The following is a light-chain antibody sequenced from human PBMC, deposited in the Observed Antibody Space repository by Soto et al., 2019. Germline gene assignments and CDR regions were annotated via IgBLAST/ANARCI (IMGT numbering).Light chain of an antibody. CDR2: GAS. CDR1: QDIAFY. CDR3: QQNYSIPYA. V-gene: IGKV1-39*01. J-gene: IGKJ2*01. Sequence: DIQMTQSPSSLSVSVGDRVTMSCRTSQDIAFYLNWYQQKPGKAPQLLIYGASNLQHGAPSRFSGSGSGTDFTLTITSLQPEDFATYFCQQNYSIPYAFGQGTKLEI.